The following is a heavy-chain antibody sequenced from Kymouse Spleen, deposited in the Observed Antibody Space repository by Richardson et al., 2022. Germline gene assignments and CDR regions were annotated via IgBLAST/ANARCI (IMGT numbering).Heavy chain of an antibody. Sequence: QVQLQQWGAGLLKPSETLSLTCAVYGGSFSGYYWSWIRQPPGKGLEWIGEINHSGSTNYNPSLKSRVTISVDTSKNQFSLKLSSVTAADTAVYYCARIAARPLYEYYFDYWGQGTLVTVSS. V-gene: IGHV4-34*01. CDR3: ARIAARPLYEYYFDY. CDR1: GGSFSGYY. D-gene: IGHD6-6*01. CDR2: INHSGST. J-gene: IGHJ4*02.